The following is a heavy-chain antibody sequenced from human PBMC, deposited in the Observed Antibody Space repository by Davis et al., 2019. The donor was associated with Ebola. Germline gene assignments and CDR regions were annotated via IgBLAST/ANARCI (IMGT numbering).Heavy chain of an antibody. CDR1: GFTFSSYW. CDR3: AQLHRDY. V-gene: IGHV3-30*02. J-gene: IGHJ4*02. Sequence: PGGSLRLSCAASGFTFSSYWMSWVRQAPGKGLEWVAFIRYDGSNKYYADSVKGRFTISRDNSKNSLYLQMNSLRTEDTALYYCAQLHRDYWGQGTLVTVSS. D-gene: IGHD2-2*01. CDR2: IRYDGSNK.